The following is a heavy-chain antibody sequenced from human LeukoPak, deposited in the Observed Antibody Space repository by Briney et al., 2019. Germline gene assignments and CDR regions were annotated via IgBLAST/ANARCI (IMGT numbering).Heavy chain of an antibody. D-gene: IGHD6-19*01. J-gene: IGHJ4*02. CDR2: INPNSGGT. Sequence: ASVTVSCTASGGTFSSYAISWVRQAPGQGLEWMGWINPNSGGTNYAQKFQGWVTMTRDTSISTAYMELSRLRSDDTAVYYCARAGSSGWSDYWGQGTLVTVSS. CDR3: ARAGSSGWSDY. CDR1: GGTFSSYA. V-gene: IGHV1-2*04.